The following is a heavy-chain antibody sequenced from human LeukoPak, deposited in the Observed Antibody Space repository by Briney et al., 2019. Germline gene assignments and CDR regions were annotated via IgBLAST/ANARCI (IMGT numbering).Heavy chain of an antibody. V-gene: IGHV4-4*07. Sequence: SETLSLTCTVSGGSISSYYCSWIRQPAGKGLEWIGRIYTSGSTNYNPSLKSRVTMSVDTSKNQFSLKLSSVTAADTAVYYCARALVDSSRITRFDPWGQGTLVTVSS. CDR1: GGSISSYY. D-gene: IGHD6-13*01. J-gene: IGHJ5*02. CDR2: IYTSGST. CDR3: ARALVDSSRITRFDP.